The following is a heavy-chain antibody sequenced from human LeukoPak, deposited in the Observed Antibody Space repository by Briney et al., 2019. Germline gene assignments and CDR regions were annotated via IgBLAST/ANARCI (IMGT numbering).Heavy chain of an antibody. V-gene: IGHV3-30*02. J-gene: IGHJ4*02. CDR2: IRYDGSNK. D-gene: IGHD6-19*01. CDR1: GFTFSSYG. CDR3: AKDSRRDGGLVYSYLFDY. Sequence: GGSLRLSCAASGFTFSSYGMHWVRQAPGKGLEWVAFIRYDGSNKYYADSVKGRFTISRDNSKNTLYLQMNSLRAEDTAVYYCAKDSRRDGGLVYSYLFDYWGQGTLVTVSS.